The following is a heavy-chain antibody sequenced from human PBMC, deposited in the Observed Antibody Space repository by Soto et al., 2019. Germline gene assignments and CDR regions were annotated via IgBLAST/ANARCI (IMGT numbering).Heavy chain of an antibody. J-gene: IGHJ6*02. CDR3: ARQVVIEYYYGMDV. V-gene: IGHV5-10-1*01. CDR1: GYSFTSYW. D-gene: IGHD3-22*01. Sequence: PGESLKISCKGSGYSFTSYWISWVRQMPGKGLEWMGRIDPSDSYTNYSPSFQGHVTISADKSTSTAYLQWSSLKASDTAMYYCARQVVIEYYYGMDVWGQGTTVTVSS. CDR2: IDPSDSYT.